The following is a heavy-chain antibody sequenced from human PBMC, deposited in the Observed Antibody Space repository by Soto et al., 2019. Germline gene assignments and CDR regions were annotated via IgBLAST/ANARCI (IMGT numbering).Heavy chain of an antibody. CDR1: GFTFSSYS. CDR3: ARDLFGYSSGWYDVGY. CDR2: ISSSSSTI. D-gene: IGHD6-19*01. Sequence: GGSLRLSCAASGFTFSSYSMNWVRQAPGKGLEWVSYISSSSSTIYYADSVKGRFTISRDNAKNSLYLQMNSLRDEDTAVYYCARDLFGYSSGWYDVGYWGQGTLVTVSS. V-gene: IGHV3-48*02. J-gene: IGHJ4*02.